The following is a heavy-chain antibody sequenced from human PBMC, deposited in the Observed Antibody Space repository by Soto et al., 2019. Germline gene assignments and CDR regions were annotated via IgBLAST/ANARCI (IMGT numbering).Heavy chain of an antibody. CDR3: ARSRYTSGWWTPPFDY. CDR2: IYYSGST. D-gene: IGHD6-19*01. J-gene: IGHJ4*02. V-gene: IGHV4-61*05. CDR1: GFSISSSRSY. Sequence: SETLSLTCHVSGFSISSSRSYWAWFRQPPGKELEWIANIYYSGSTNYNPSLKSRVTISVDTSKNQFSLKLTSVTAADTAVYYCARSRYTSGWWTPPFDYWGQGTLVTVSS.